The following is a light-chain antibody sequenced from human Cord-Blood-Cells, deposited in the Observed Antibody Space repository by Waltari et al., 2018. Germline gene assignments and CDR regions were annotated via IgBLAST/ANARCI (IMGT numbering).Light chain of an antibody. CDR3: QQYCSSFT. CDR2: GAS. CDR1: QSASSRY. V-gene: IGKV3-20*01. J-gene: IGKJ3*01. Sequence: IVLTQPPGTLSLSPAETATLSCRASQSASSRYLAWYQQKPGQAPRLLIYGASSRATGIPDRFSGSGSGTDFTLTISRLEPEDFAVYYCQQYCSSFTFGPGTKVDIK.